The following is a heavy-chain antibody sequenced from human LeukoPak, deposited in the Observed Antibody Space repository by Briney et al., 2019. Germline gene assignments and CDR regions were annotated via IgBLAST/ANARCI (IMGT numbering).Heavy chain of an antibody. CDR3: ARSQQWLTPDASDI. CDR2: MNPNSGNT. D-gene: IGHD6-19*01. CDR1: GYTFTSYD. V-gene: IGHV1-8*03. Sequence: GASVKVSCKASGYTFTSYDINWVRQATGQGLEWMGWMNPNSGNTGYAQKFQGRVTITRNTSISTAYMELSSLRSEDTAVYCCARSQQWLTPDASDIWGQGTMVTVSS. J-gene: IGHJ3*02.